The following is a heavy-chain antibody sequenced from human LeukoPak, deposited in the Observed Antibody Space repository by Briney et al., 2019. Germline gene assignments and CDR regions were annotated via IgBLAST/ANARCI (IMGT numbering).Heavy chain of an antibody. J-gene: IGHJ3*02. CDR1: GFIFTSYS. CDR3: TREVVTQSIYSGYDAFDI. CDR2: ISSSSSTI. V-gene: IGHV3-48*04. D-gene: IGHD5-12*01. Sequence: GGSLRLSCAASGFIFTSYSMNWVRQAPGKGLEGISYISSSSSTIYYADSVRGRFTISRDSAKKSLYLQMNNLRAEDTAVYHCTREVVTQSIYSGYDAFDIWGRGTMVTVSS.